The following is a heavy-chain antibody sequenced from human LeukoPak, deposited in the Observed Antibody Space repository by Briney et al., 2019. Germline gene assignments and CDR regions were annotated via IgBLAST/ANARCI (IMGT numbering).Heavy chain of an antibody. CDR2: INHSGST. Sequence: SETLSLTCAVYGGSFSGYYWSWIRQPPGKRLEWIGEINHSGSTNYNPSLKSRVTISVDTSKNQFSLKLSSVTAADTAVYYCARGRQQLVPCFNYWGQGSLVTVSS. CDR1: GGSFSGYY. J-gene: IGHJ4*02. D-gene: IGHD6-13*01. V-gene: IGHV4-34*01. CDR3: ARGRQQLVPCFNY.